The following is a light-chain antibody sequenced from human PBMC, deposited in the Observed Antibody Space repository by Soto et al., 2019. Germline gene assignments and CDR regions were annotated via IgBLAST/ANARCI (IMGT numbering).Light chain of an antibody. Sequence: EIVLTQSPGTLSLSPGERATLSCRASQSVTNNYLAWFQQKPGQAPSLLMYGASSRATGIPDRFSGSGSGTDFTLTITRLEPEDFAVYYCQQYASSRTFGQGTKVDNK. CDR3: QQYASSRT. CDR1: QSVTNNY. J-gene: IGKJ1*01. CDR2: GAS. V-gene: IGKV3-20*01.